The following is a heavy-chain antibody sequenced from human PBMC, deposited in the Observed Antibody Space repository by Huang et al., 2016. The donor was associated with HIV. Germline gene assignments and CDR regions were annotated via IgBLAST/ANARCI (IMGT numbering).Heavy chain of an antibody. J-gene: IGHJ4*02. V-gene: IGHV1-69*13. CDR1: GGTFSSYA. CDR2: IIPHFGTA. D-gene: IGHD3-22*01. Sequence: QVQLVQSGAEVKKPGSSVKVSCKASGGTFSSYAISWVRQAPGQGLEWMGGIIPHFGTANYAQKFQGRVTITADESTSTAYMELSSLRSEDTAVYYCARARGYYDSSVSYYFDYWGQGTLVTVSS. CDR3: ARARGYYDSSVSYYFDY.